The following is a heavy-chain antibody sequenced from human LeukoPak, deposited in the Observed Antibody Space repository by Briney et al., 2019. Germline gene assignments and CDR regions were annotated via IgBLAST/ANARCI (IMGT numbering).Heavy chain of an antibody. CDR2: IWSDASDK. J-gene: IGHJ4*02. CDR1: GLTFSHYG. V-gene: IGHV3-33*06. CDR3: AKDAQRGFDYSNSLDY. D-gene: IGHD4-11*01. Sequence: GGSLRLSCSASGLTFSHYGMHWVRQAPGTGLEWVAVIWSDASDKYCANSVKGRFTISRDNFKNSLYLQMNSLRAEDTAVYYCAKDAQRGFDYSNSLDYWGQGTRVTVSS.